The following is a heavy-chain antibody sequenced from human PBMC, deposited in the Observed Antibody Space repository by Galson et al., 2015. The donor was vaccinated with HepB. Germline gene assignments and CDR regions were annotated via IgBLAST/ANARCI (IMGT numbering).Heavy chain of an antibody. Sequence: SLRLSCAASGFTFSSYAMHWVRQAPGKGLEYVSAISSNGGSTYYADSVKGRFTISRDNSKNTLYLQMSSLRAEDTAVYYCVHHGIAAAGVDYWGQGTLVTVSS. J-gene: IGHJ4*02. D-gene: IGHD6-13*01. V-gene: IGHV3-64D*06. CDR1: GFTFSSYA. CDR2: ISSNGGST. CDR3: VHHGIAAAGVDY.